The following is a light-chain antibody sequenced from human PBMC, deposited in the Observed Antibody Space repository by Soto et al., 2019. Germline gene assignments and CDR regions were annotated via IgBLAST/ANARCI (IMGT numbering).Light chain of an antibody. CDR1: SSDVGAYNY. Sequence: QSVLTQPASVSGSPGQSITISCTGTSSDVGAYNYVSWYQQHPGKAPKLMIYEVSNRPSGVSHRFSGSKSDNTASLTISGLQTDHEADYYCSSYTSSRTLVFGTGTKVTAL. J-gene: IGLJ1*01. V-gene: IGLV2-14*01. CDR3: SSYTSSRTLV. CDR2: EVS.